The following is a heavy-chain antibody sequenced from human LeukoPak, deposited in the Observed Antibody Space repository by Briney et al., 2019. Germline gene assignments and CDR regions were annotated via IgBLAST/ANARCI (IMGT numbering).Heavy chain of an antibody. CDR2: IRYDGSNK. CDR3: AKDRQYYGSGGYYFDY. V-gene: IGHV3-30*02. CDR1: GFTFSSYG. J-gene: IGHJ4*02. D-gene: IGHD3-10*01. Sequence: GRSLRLSCAASGFTFSSYGMHWVRQAPGKGLEWVAFIRYDGSNKYYADSVKGRFTISRDNSKNTLYLQMNSLRAEDTAVYYCAKDRQYYGSGGYYFDYWGQGTLVTVSS.